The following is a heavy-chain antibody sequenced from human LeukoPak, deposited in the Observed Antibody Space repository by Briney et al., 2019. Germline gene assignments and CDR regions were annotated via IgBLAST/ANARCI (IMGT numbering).Heavy chain of an antibody. V-gene: IGHV5-51*01. D-gene: IGHD3-10*01. CDR3: ARINYYGSGSYYNVRYYYYMDV. J-gene: IGHJ6*03. Sequence: GESLKISCKGSGYSFTSYWIGWVRQMPGKGLELMGIIYPGDSDTRYSPSFQGQVTISADKSISTAYLQWSSLKASDTAMYYCARINYYGSGSYYNVRYYYYMDVWGKGTTVTISS. CDR2: IYPGDSDT. CDR1: GYSFTSYW.